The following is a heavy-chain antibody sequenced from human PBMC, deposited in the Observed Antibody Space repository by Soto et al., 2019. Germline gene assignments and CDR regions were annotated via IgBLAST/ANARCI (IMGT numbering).Heavy chain of an antibody. D-gene: IGHD1-26*01. CDR1: GYSFTSYW. CDR3: ARHGSIVGATNWFDP. CDR2: IDPSDSYT. V-gene: IGHV5-10-1*01. Sequence: ESLKISCKGSGYSFTSYWISWVRQMPGKGLEWMGRIDPSDSYTNYSPSFQGHVTISADKSISTAYLQWSSLKASDTAMYYCARHGSIVGATNWFDPWGQGTLVTVSS. J-gene: IGHJ5*02.